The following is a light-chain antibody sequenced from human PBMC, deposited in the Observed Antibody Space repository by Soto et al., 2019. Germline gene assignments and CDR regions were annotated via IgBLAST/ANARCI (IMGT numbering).Light chain of an antibody. J-gene: IGLJ1*01. CDR2: EVS. CDR1: SSDVGSYNL. V-gene: IGLV2-23*02. CDR3: CSYGGRSTYV. Sequence: QSALTQPASVSGSPGQSITISCTGTSSDVGSYNLVSWYQQHPGKAPKLMIYEVSKRPSGVSNRFSGSKSANTASLTISGLQADDEADYYCCSYGGRSTYVFGTGTKRTVL.